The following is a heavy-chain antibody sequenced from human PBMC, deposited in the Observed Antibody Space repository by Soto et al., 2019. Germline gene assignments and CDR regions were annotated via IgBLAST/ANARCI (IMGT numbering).Heavy chain of an antibody. J-gene: IGHJ6*02. Sequence: QLQLQESGPGLVKPSETLSLTCTVSGGSISSSSYYWGWIRQPPGKGLEWIGSIYYSGSTYYNPSLKSRVTRSVDTSKNQFALELSSVTAADTAVYYCARDPMGVVGDYYGMDVWGQGTTVTVSS. D-gene: IGHD3-10*01. CDR2: IYYSGST. CDR1: GGSISSSSYY. V-gene: IGHV4-39*02. CDR3: ARDPMGVVGDYYGMDV.